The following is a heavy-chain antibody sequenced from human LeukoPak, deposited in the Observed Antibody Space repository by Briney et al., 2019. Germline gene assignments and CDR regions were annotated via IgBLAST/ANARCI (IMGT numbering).Heavy chain of an antibody. D-gene: IGHD3-9*01. CDR1: GGTFSSYA. J-gene: IGHJ4*02. CDR2: IIPIFGTA. Sequence: GASVKVSCKASGGTFSSYAISWVRQAPGQGLEWMGGIIPIFGTANYAQKFQGRVTITADKSTSTAYMELSSLRSEDTAVYYCARDRDILTGLFDCWGQGTLVTVSS. V-gene: IGHV1-69*06. CDR3: ARDRDILTGLFDC.